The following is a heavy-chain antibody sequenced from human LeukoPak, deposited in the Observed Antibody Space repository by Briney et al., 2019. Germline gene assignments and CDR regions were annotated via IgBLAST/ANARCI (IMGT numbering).Heavy chain of an antibody. Sequence: QPGGSLRLSCAASGFTFSSYGMHWVRQAPGKGLEWVAVIWYDGSNKYYADSVKGRFTISGDNSKNTLYLQMNSLRAEDTAVYYCARGKIRYFDWLLSGVDYWGQGTLVTVSS. D-gene: IGHD3-9*01. V-gene: IGHV3-33*01. J-gene: IGHJ4*02. CDR2: IWYDGSNK. CDR1: GFTFSSYG. CDR3: ARGKIRYFDWLLSGVDY.